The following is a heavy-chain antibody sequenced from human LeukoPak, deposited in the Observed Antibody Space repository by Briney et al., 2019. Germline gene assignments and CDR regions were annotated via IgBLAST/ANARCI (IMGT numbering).Heavy chain of an antibody. D-gene: IGHD3-22*01. J-gene: IGHJ4*02. Sequence: GDSLKISCKGSGYSFTSYWIGWVRQMPGKGLEWMGIIYPGDSDTRYSPSFQGQVTISADKSISTAYLQWSSLKASDTAMYYCARSAAPYYDSSGYYYAYNWGQGTLVTVSS. V-gene: IGHV5-51*01. CDR3: ARSAAPYYDSSGYYYAYN. CDR1: GYSFTSYW. CDR2: IYPGDSDT.